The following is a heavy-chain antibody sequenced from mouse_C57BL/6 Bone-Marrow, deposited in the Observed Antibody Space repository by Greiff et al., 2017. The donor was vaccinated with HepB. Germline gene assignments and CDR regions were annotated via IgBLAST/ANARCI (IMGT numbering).Heavy chain of an antibody. V-gene: IGHV15-2*01. D-gene: IGHD1-1*01. CDR3: ARKENYYGSSYGYFDV. J-gene: IGHJ1*03. CDR1: DSEVFPIAY. Sequence: QVQLQQSGSELRSPGSSVKLSCKDFDSEVFPIAYMSWVRQKPGHGFEWIGGILPSIGRTIYGEKFEDKATLDADTLSNTAYLELNSLTSEDSAIYYCARKENYYGSSYGYFDVWGTGTTVTVSS. CDR2: ILPSIGRT.